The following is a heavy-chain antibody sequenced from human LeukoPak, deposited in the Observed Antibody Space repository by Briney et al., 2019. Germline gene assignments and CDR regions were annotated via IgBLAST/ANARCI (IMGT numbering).Heavy chain of an antibody. CDR1: GGTFSSYA. Sequence: ASVKVSCKASGGTFSSYAISWVRQAPGQGLEWMGGIIPIFGTANYAQKFQGRVTITTDESTSTAYMELSSLRSEDTAVYYCARNSGYDRGSNWFDPWGQGTLVTVSS. D-gene: IGHD5-12*01. CDR3: ARNSGYDRGSNWFDP. V-gene: IGHV1-69*05. J-gene: IGHJ5*02. CDR2: IIPIFGTA.